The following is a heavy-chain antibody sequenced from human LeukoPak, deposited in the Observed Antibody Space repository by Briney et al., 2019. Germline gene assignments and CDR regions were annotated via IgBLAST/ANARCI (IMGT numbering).Heavy chain of an antibody. Sequence: SETLSLTCAVYGGSFSGYYWSWLRQPPGKGLEWIGEINHSGSTNYNPSLKSRVTISVDTSKNQFSLKLSSVTAADTAVYYCANAYNWSSLDYWGQGTLVTVSS. CDR3: ANAYNWSSLDY. J-gene: IGHJ4*02. D-gene: IGHD1-1*01. CDR1: GGSFSGYY. V-gene: IGHV4-34*01. CDR2: INHSGST.